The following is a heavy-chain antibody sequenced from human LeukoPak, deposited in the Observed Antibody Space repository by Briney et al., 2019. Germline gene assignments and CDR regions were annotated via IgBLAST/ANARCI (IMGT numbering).Heavy chain of an antibody. Sequence: ASVKVSCKASGYTFINYAITWVRQAPGQGPEWMGWISAYNGNTNYAQNLQGRVTMTTDTSTSTAYMELRSLSSDDTAVYYCARVYNSFGLPYWGQGTLVTVSS. CDR3: ARVYNSFGLPY. V-gene: IGHV1-18*01. D-gene: IGHD5-18*01. CDR1: GYTFINYA. CDR2: ISAYNGNT. J-gene: IGHJ4*02.